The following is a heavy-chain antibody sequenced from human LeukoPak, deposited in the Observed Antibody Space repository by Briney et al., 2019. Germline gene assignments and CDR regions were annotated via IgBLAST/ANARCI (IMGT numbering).Heavy chain of an antibody. V-gene: IGHV4-59*01. CDR2: IYYSGST. CDR3: ARDLMGRERTPRGLWSGYPTGNYHYMDV. CDR1: GGSISSYY. J-gene: IGHJ6*03. D-gene: IGHD3-3*01. Sequence: PSETLSLTCTVSGGSISSYYWSWIRQPPGKGLEWIGYIYYSGSTNYNPSLKSRVTISVDTSKNQFSLKLSSVTAADTAVYYCARDLMGRERTPRGLWSGYPTGNYHYMDVWGKGTTVTVSS.